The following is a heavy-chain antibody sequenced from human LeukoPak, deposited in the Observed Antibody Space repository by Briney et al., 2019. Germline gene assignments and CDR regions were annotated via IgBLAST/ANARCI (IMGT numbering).Heavy chain of an antibody. J-gene: IGHJ6*02. Sequence: ASVKVSCKASGYTFTSYDINWVRQATGQGLEWMGWINPNSGNTGYAQKFQGRVTMTRNTSISTAYMELSSLRSEDTAVYYCAGVVTANYYYGMDVWGQGTTVTVSS. CDR3: AGVVTANYYYGMDV. V-gene: IGHV1-8*01. CDR1: GYTFTSYD. CDR2: INPNSGNT. D-gene: IGHD2-21*02.